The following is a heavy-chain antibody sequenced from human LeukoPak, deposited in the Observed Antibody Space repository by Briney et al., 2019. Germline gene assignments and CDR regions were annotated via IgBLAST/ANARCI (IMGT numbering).Heavy chain of an antibody. CDR3: AQQNDLSLVQVVIGWFDP. CDR2: IIPILGIV. V-gene: IGHV1-69*02. Sequence: SVKDSSKDSGGTFCSYFLSWVRQAPGQGLEWMGRIIPILGIVNYPQKFQGRVTITADKYTSIVYMELSSLRSEDTAVYYCAQQNDLSLVQVVIGWFDPWGQGTLVTVSS. D-gene: IGHD3/OR15-3a*01. CDR1: GGTFCSYF. J-gene: IGHJ5*02.